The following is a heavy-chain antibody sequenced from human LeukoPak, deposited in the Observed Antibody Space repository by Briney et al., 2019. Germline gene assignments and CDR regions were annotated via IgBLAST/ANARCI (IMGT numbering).Heavy chain of an antibody. CDR1: GFTFSSYG. Sequence: PGRCLRLSCAASGFTFSSYGMHWVRQAPGKGLEWVAFIRYDGSNKYYADSVKGRFTISRDNSKNTLYLQMNSLRAEDTAVYYCAKPYYYDSSGYYSVDYWGQGTLVTVSS. J-gene: IGHJ4*02. CDR2: IRYDGSNK. V-gene: IGHV3-30*02. CDR3: AKPYYYDSSGYYSVDY. D-gene: IGHD3-22*01.